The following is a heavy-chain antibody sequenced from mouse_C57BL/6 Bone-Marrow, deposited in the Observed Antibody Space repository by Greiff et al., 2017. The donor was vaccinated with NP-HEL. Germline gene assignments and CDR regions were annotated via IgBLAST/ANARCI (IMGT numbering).Heavy chain of an antibody. CDR3: ARHYGSSLDY. CDR1: GFTFSSYT. Sequence: EVNLVESGGGLVKPGGSLKLSCAASGFTFSSYTMSWVRQTPEKRLEWVATISGGGGNTYYPDSVKGRFTISRDNAKNTLYLQMSSLRSEDTALYYGARHYGSSLDYWGQGTTLTVSS. J-gene: IGHJ2*01. V-gene: IGHV5-9*01. CDR2: ISGGGGNT. D-gene: IGHD1-1*01.